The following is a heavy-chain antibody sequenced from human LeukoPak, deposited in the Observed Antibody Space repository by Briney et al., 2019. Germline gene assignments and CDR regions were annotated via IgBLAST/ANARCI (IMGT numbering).Heavy chain of an antibody. CDR3: VRDIKYFDY. CDR2: INHSGST. J-gene: IGHJ4*02. V-gene: IGHV4-34*01. CDR1: GGSFSGYY. Sequence: PSETLSLTCAVYGGSFSGYYWSWIRQPPGKGLEWIGEINHSGSTNYNPSLKSRVTISVDTSKNQWLAQINSVNAADTAVDYCVRDIKYFDYWGQGTLVTVSS.